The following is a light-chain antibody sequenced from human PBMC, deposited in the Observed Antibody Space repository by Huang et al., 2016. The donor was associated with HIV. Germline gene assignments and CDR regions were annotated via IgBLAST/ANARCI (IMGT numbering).Light chain of an antibody. V-gene: IGKV1-9*01. J-gene: IGKJ5*01. CDR2: AAS. CDR1: QDIANS. CDR3: QQLHSYPIT. Sequence: QLTQSPSSLSMSVGDRVIFTCQASQDIANSLAWYQHKPGRAPKLLISAASTLQSGVPSMFSGGSAGTYFTLIITNLQPDDFASYYCQQLHSYPITFGQGTRLDI.